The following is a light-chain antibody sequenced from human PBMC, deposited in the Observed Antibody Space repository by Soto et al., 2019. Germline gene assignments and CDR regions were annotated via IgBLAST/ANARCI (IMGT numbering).Light chain of an antibody. CDR2: STS. CDR1: QSLSVSY. V-gene: IGKV3-20*01. CDR3: HQFGDSPQT. Sequence: EIVLTQSPGTLSLSPGDRATLSCRASQSLSVSYIAWYQQKPGQAPRLLIYSTSTRAAGIPDRFTGRWSGTHFTLALSRLEPEDFAVYYCHQFGDSPQTFGQGTTVEV. J-gene: IGKJ1*01.